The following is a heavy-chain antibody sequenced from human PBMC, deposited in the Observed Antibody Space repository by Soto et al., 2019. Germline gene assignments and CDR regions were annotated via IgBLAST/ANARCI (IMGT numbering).Heavy chain of an antibody. CDR1: GGSVNSHA. CDR3: ARSRNVAEFNDYGGNYHGFDI. D-gene: IGHD4-17*01. Sequence: QVQLEQSGAEVKKAGSLVKVSCKAFGGSVNSHAISWVRQAPGQGLEWMGGIIPMFGTPTYAQRFQAGVTISADESTSTVYLDLSSLRSEDTAMYYCARSRNVAEFNDYGGNYHGFDIWGQGTMVTVSS. J-gene: IGHJ3*02. V-gene: IGHV1-69*01. CDR2: IIPMFGTP.